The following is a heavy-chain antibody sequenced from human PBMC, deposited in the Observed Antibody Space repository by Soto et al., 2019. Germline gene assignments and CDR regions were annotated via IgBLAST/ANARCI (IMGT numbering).Heavy chain of an antibody. CDR3: ARYNAASGTYYFDF. CDR2: INHRGSA. D-gene: IGHD6-13*01. V-gene: IGHV4-4*02. CDR1: CASVSSTYW. Sequence: SDTLPVTCAVSCASVSSTYWWSWVRQPPGKGPEWIGEINHRGSANYNPSLKSRVTISVDISKSQFSLRLTSVTAADTAVYYCARYNAASGTYYFDFWGQGALVTVS. J-gene: IGHJ4*02.